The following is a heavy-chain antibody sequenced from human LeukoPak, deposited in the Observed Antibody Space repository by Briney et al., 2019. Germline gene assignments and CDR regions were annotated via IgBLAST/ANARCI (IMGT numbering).Heavy chain of an antibody. V-gene: IGHV4-61*01. J-gene: IGHJ4*02. D-gene: IGHD1-1*01. CDR2: ISQSGST. CDR3: ARNLDAN. Sequence: SETLSLTCTVSGGSVSSGNYYWSWIRQPPGKGLEWIGYISQSGSTNYNPSLKSRVTISRDTSKNQIALTLSSVTAADTAVYYCARNLDANWGQGTLVTVSS. CDR1: GGSVSSGNYY.